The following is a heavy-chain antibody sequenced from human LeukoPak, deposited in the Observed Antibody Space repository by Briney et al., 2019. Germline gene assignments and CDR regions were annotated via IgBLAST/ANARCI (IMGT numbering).Heavy chain of an antibody. Sequence: PGGSLRLSCAASGSTFSSYEMNWVRQAPGKGLEWVSYISSSGSTIYYADSVKGRFTSSRDNAKNSLHLQMNSLRADDTAVYYCARVSESYHDYWGQGTLVTVSS. J-gene: IGHJ4*02. CDR1: GSTFSSYE. CDR2: ISSSGSTI. D-gene: IGHD1-26*01. CDR3: ARVSESYHDY. V-gene: IGHV3-48*03.